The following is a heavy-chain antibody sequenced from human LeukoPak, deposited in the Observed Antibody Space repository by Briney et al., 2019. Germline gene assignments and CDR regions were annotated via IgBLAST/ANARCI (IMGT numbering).Heavy chain of an antibody. Sequence: GGSMRLSCAASGFTFSSYWMHWVRQAPGKGLVWVSRINSDGSSTSYADSVKGRFTISRDNAKNTLYLQMNSLRAEDTAVYDCAREVRSRGTIFGVVIPSNWFDPWGQGTLATVSS. D-gene: IGHD3-3*01. CDR2: INSDGSST. J-gene: IGHJ5*02. CDR3: AREVRSRGTIFGVVIPSNWFDP. V-gene: IGHV3-74*01. CDR1: GFTFSSYW.